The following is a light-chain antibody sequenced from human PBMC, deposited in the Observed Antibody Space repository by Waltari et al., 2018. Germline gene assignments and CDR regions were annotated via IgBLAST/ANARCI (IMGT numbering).Light chain of an antibody. J-gene: IGLJ3*02. CDR1: NSNIQTNY. CDR3: AAWDDSLNHWV. V-gene: IGLV1-47*01. CDR2: RDN. Sequence: QSVLTQTPSASETPGQRVTISCSGSNSNIQTNYAYWYQQLPGTAPKRLIYRDNQRPSGVPDRISGSRSGTAASLAISGLRSEDEGDYYCAAWDDSLNHWVFGGGTKVTV.